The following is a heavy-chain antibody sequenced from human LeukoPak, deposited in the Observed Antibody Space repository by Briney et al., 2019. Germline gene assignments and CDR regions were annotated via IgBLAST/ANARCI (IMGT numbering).Heavy chain of an antibody. CDR1: GYSISSGNY. D-gene: IGHD6-13*01. CDR2: IYHSGST. V-gene: IGHV4-38-2*01. J-gene: IGHJ5*02. Sequence: PSETLSLTCAVSGYSISSGNYWGWIRQPPGKGLEWIGSIYHSGSTYYNPSLKSRVTISVDTSKNQFSLKLSSVTAADTAVYYCARALYSSTAEPYNWFDPWGQGTLVTVSS. CDR3: ARALYSSTAEPYNWFDP.